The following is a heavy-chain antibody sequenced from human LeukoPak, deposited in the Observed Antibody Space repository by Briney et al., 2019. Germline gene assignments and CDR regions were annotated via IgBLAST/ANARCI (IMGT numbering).Heavy chain of an antibody. J-gene: IGHJ4*02. CDR1: GFTFSNFA. CDR3: ARIGAGSSRDY. Sequence: GGSLRLSCAASGFTFSNFAMTWVRQAPGKGLEWVSSIVGSSSTYYADSLKGRFTISRDNAKNSLYLQMNSLRAEDTAVYYCARIGAGSSRDYWGQRTLVTVSS. CDR2: IVGSSST. D-gene: IGHD6-13*01. V-gene: IGHV3-21*01.